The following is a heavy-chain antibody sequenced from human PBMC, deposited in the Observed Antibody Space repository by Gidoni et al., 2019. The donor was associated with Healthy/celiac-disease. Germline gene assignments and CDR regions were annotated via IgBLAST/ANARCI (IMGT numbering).Heavy chain of an antibody. CDR1: GYTFTSYA. Sequence: QVQLVQSGAEVKKPGASVKVSCKASGYTFTSYAMHWVRQAPGQRLEWMGWINAGNGNTKYSQKFQGRVTITRDTSASTAYMELSSLRSEDTAVYYCARGSGVTTLKMAGSLEDYYYYGMDVWGQGTTVTVSS. D-gene: IGHD1-1*01. V-gene: IGHV1-3*01. CDR2: INAGNGNT. J-gene: IGHJ6*02. CDR3: ARGSGVTTLKMAGSLEDYYYYGMDV.